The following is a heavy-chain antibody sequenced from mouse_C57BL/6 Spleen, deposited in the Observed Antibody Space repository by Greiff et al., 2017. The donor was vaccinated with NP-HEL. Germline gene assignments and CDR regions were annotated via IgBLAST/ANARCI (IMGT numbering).Heavy chain of an antibody. CDR1: GFTFSDYG. J-gene: IGHJ4*01. CDR3: SRKGHSNYDDEDAMDY. D-gene: IGHD2-5*01. CDR2: ISSGSSTI. V-gene: IGHV5-17*01. Sequence: EVKVVESGGGLVKPGGSLKLSCAASGFTFSDYGMHWVRQAPEKGLEWVAYISSGSSTIYYADTVKGRFTISRDNAKNTLFLHMTSLRSEDTAMYYWSRKGHSNYDDEDAMDYWGQGTSVTVSS.